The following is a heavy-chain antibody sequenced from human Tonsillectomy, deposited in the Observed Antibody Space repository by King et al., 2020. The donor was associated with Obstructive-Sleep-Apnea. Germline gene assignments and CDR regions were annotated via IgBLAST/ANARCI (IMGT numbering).Heavy chain of an antibody. CDR1: GFTFSSYG. J-gene: IGHJ4*02. V-gene: IGHV3-30*18. D-gene: IGHD3-10*01. CDR2: ISYDGSDK. CDR3: AKDSGGASGEVREEDDYFDY. Sequence: VQLVESGGGVVQPGKSLRLSCAASGFTFSSYGMHWVRQAPGKGLEWVAVISYDGSDKYYADSVKGRFTISRDNSKNTLYLQMNSLRAEDTAVYYCAKDSGGASGEVREEDDYFDYWGQGTLVTVSS.